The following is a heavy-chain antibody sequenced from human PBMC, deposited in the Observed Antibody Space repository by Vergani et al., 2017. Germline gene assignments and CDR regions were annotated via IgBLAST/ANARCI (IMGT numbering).Heavy chain of an antibody. CDR2: ISAYNGNT. D-gene: IGHD3-22*01. J-gene: IGHJ4*02. CDR1: GYTFTSYG. V-gene: IGHV1-18*01. CDR3: ARGVYYGSSGCFDY. Sequence: QVQLVQSGAEVKKPGASVKVSCKASGYTFTSYGISWVRQAPGQGLEWMGWISAYNGNTNYAQKLQGRVTITADKSTSTAYMELSSLRTEDTAVYYCARGVYYGSSGCFDYWGQGTLVTVSS.